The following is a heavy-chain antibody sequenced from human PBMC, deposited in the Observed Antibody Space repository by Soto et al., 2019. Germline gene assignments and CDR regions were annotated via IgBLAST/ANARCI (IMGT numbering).Heavy chain of an antibody. CDR2: ISGYNGKT. J-gene: IGHJ4*02. V-gene: IGHV1-18*01. CDR3: ARDVVSGDDCVWGSYDPQDY. CDR1: GYTFTSYG. D-gene: IGHD3-16*01. Sequence: ASVKVSCKASGYTFTSYGISWVRQAPGQGLEWMGWISGYNGKTDYAQKVQGRVTMTTDTSTSTAYMELRSLRSDDTAVYYCARDVVSGDDCVWGSYDPQDYWGQGTLVTVSX.